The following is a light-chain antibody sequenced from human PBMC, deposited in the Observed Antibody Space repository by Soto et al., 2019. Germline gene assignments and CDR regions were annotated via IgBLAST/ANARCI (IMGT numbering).Light chain of an antibody. CDR3: QLYDNLLVP. V-gene: IGKV1-33*01. Sequence: QITQSPSSLAADVGDRVTITYQASQDSSNYLTWYQQKPGKAPQLLIYDASNLETAVPARFSGSGSETDFNFTNSRLQPEDSATYYCQLYDNLLVPFGHGTRLEMK. J-gene: IGKJ5*01. CDR1: QDSSNY. CDR2: DAS.